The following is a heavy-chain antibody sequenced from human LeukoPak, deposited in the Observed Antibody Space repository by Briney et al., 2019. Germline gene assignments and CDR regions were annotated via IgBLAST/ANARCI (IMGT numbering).Heavy chain of an antibody. V-gene: IGHV3-23*01. CDR2: ISNNGGYT. CDR1: GFTFSSSA. CDR3: AKVTGGDMITYGGLDY. J-gene: IGHJ4*02. D-gene: IGHD3-16*01. Sequence: QTGGSLRLSCAASGFTFSSSAMSWVRQAPGKGLEWVSAISNNGGYTYYTDSVKGRFTISRDNSKNTLYLQMNSLRAEDTAIYYCAKVTGGDMITYGGLDYWGQGTLVTVSS.